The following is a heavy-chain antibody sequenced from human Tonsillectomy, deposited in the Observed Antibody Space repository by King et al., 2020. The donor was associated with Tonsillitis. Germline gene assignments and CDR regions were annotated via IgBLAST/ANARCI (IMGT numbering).Heavy chain of an antibody. D-gene: IGHD4-17*01. V-gene: IGHV3-23*04. CDR3: AKDKGDYGDYVGWFDP. CDR1: GFTFSTYA. Sequence: VQLVESGGGLVQPGGSLRLSCAASGFTFSTYAMSWVRQAPGKGLEWVSSIGGSGSHTYYADSVKGRFTISRDTSTNTLSLQMSNLRAADTAVYYCAKDKGDYGDYVGWFDPWGQGTLVTVSS. CDR2: IGGSGSHT. J-gene: IGHJ5*02.